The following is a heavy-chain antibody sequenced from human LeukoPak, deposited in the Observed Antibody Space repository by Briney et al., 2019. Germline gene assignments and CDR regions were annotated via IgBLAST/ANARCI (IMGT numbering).Heavy chain of an antibody. CDR2: IYYSGST. Sequence: SETLSLTCTVSGGSIRSYYWSWIRQPPGKGLEWIGHIYYSGSTDYNPSLKSRVTISVDTSKNQFSLKLSSVTAADTAVYYCARDRIAARPLFAFDIWGQGTMVTVSS. V-gene: IGHV4-59*08. CDR1: GGSIRSYY. J-gene: IGHJ3*02. D-gene: IGHD6-6*01. CDR3: ARDRIAARPLFAFDI.